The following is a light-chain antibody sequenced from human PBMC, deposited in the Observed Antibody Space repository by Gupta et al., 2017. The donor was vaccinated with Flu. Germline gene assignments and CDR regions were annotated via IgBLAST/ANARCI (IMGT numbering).Light chain of an antibody. J-gene: IGLJ3*02. CDR2: DDS. CDR1: NIGSKT. Sequence: SYVLTQPPSVSVAPGQTATITCGGNNIGSKTVHWYQQKPGQAPLVVVSDDSDRPSGIPERFSGSNSGNTATLTISRVEAGDEADYCCQVWDSSSDHRVFGGGTKLTVL. CDR3: QVWDSSSDHRV. V-gene: IGLV3-21*02.